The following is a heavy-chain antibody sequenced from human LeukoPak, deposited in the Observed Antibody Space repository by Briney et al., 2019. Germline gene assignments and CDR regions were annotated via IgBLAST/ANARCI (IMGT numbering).Heavy chain of an antibody. CDR2: IYYSGST. Sequence: PSETLSLTCTVSGGSISSYYWSWIRQPPGKGLEWIGYIYYSGSTNYNPSLKSRVTISVDTSKNQFSLKLSSVTAADTAVYYCARGDVGATTGFDYWGQGTLVTVSS. CDR3: ARGDVGATTGFDY. J-gene: IGHJ4*02. D-gene: IGHD1-26*01. V-gene: IGHV4-59*01. CDR1: GGSISSYY.